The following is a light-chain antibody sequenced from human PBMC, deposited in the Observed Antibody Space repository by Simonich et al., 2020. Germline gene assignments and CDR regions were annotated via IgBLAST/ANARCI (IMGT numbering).Light chain of an antibody. Sequence: EIVLTQSPATLSLSPGERATLSCRASQSVSSYLAWYQQKPGQAPRLLIYGASTRATGIPARFSGSGSGTECTLTISSLQSEDFAVYYCQQYNNWPPWTFGQGTKVEIK. J-gene: IGKJ1*01. CDR3: QQYNNWPPWT. CDR1: QSVSSY. V-gene: IGKV3-15*01. CDR2: GAS.